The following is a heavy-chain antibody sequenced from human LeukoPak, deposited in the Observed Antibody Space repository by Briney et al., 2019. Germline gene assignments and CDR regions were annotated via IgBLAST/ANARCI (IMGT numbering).Heavy chain of an antibody. CDR3: AKDNNYYGSGSSSFDY. V-gene: IGHV3-23*01. D-gene: IGHD3-10*01. Sequence: GGSLRLSCAASGFTFSSCAMSWVRQAPGKGLEWVSAISGSGGSTYYADSVKGRFTISRDNSKNTLYLQMNSLRAEDTAVYYCAKDNNYYGSGSSSFDYWGQGTLVTVSS. CDR2: ISGSGGST. J-gene: IGHJ4*02. CDR1: GFTFSSCA.